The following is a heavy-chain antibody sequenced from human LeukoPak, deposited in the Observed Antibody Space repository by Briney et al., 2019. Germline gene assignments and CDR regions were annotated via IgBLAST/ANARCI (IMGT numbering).Heavy chain of an antibody. Sequence: SVKVSCKASGVTFSSYVISWVRQAPGQGLEWMGGIIPIFGTANYAQKFQGRVTITADESTSTAYMELSSLRSVDTAVYYCARGDPLVFDYWGQGTLVTVSS. CDR3: ARGDPLVFDY. J-gene: IGHJ4*02. V-gene: IGHV1-69*13. CDR2: IIPIFGTA. D-gene: IGHD6-6*01. CDR1: GVTFSSYV.